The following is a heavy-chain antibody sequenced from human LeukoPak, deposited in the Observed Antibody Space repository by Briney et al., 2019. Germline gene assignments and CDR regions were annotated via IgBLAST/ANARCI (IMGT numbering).Heavy chain of an antibody. CDR3: ARSGCSSTSCYMRGGYYYYYMDV. V-gene: IGHV3-30*04. Sequence: GGSLRLSCPASGFTFSSFAVHWVRQAPAKGLEWVAVISYDGNNKYYADSVKGRFTISRDDSKSTLYLQMNSLRPEDTAVYYCARSGCSSTSCYMRGGYYYYYMDVWGKGTMVTVSS. J-gene: IGHJ6*03. D-gene: IGHD2-2*02. CDR1: GFTFSSFA. CDR2: ISYDGNNK.